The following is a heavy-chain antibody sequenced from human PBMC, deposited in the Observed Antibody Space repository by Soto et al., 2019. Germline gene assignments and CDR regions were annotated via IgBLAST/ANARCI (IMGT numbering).Heavy chain of an antibody. J-gene: IGHJ5*02. Sequence: GESLKISCKGSGYSFTSYWIGWVRQMPGKGLEWMGIIYPGDSDTRYSPSFQGQVTISADKSISTAYLQWSSLKASDTAMYYCASSYCSGGSCYYNWFDPWGPGPLVTVSS. CDR1: GYSFTSYW. D-gene: IGHD2-15*01. CDR2: IYPGDSDT. V-gene: IGHV5-51*01. CDR3: ASSYCSGGSCYYNWFDP.